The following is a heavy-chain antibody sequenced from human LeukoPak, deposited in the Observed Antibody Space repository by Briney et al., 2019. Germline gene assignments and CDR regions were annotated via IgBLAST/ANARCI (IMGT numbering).Heavy chain of an antibody. J-gene: IGHJ6*03. CDR1: GFTFSSYG. D-gene: IGHD3-10*01. V-gene: IGHV3-30*02. CDR2: IRYDGSNK. CDR3: AKGGAVSSKSIIMVRGTRRYYYNMDV. Sequence: GGSLRLSCAASGFTFSSYGMHWVRQAPGKGLEGVAFIRYDGSNKYYADSVKGRFTISRDNSKNTLYLQINSLRAEDTAVYYCAKGGAVSSKSIIMVRGTRRYYYNMDVWGKGTTVTISS.